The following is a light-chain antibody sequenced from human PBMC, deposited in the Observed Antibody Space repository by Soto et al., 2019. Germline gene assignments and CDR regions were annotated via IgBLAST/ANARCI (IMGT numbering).Light chain of an antibody. CDR2: ATS. J-gene: IGKJ1*01. CDR3: QQYGTSPRT. V-gene: IGKV3-20*01. Sequence: EIVLTQSPATLSLSPGERATLSCRASQSFSSSYLTWYRQKPGQAPRLLIYATSSRATGIPDRFSGSGSQTDFTLTISRLEPEDFAVYYCQQYGTSPRTFGQGTKVDI. CDR1: QSFSSSY.